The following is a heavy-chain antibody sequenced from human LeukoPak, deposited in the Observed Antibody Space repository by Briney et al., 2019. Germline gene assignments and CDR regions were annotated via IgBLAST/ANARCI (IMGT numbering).Heavy chain of an antibody. D-gene: IGHD3-10*01. J-gene: IGHJ4*02. CDR3: ARDYYGSGSFLY. CDR1: GGSISSSSYY. Sequence: PSETLSLTCTVSGGSISSSSYYWGWIRQPPGKGLEWIGSIYYSGSTYYNPSLKSRVTISVDTSKNQLSLKLSSVTAADTAVYYCARDYYGSGSFLYWGQGALVTVSS. CDR2: IYYSGST. V-gene: IGHV4-39*01.